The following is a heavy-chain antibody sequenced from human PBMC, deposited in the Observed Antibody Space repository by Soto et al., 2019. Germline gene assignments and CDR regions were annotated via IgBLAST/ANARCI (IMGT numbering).Heavy chain of an antibody. CDR3: ARDSGAKLSSS. Sequence: SVKVSCKASGGTFSSYRFNWARQARGQGLEWLGGIVPIYRTADYAQKFQGRVTITADESTRTVYMELSSLKSQDTALYYCARDSGAKLSSSWGQGTLVTVSS. J-gene: IGHJ4*02. D-gene: IGHD6-13*01. CDR2: IVPIYRTA. CDR1: GGTFSSYR. V-gene: IGHV1-69*13.